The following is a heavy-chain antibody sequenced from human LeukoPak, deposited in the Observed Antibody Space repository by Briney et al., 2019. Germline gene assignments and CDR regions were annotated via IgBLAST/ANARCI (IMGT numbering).Heavy chain of an antibody. V-gene: IGHV3-74*01. CDR2: INGEGSRI. Sequence: GGSLRLSCAVTGFTLSTYWIHWVRHSPGRGLEWVARINGEGSRISYADSVRGRFTISRDNAKNTAYLQMNSLRAEDTALYYCARDPGYYYYGMDVWGQGTTVTVSS. CDR3: ARDPGYYYYGMDV. CDR1: GFTLSTYW. J-gene: IGHJ6*02.